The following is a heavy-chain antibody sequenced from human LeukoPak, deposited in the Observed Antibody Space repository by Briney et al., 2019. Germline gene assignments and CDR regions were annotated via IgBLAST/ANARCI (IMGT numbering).Heavy chain of an antibody. Sequence: PSETLSLTCAVYGGSFSGYYWSWIRQPPGKGLEWIGEINHSGSTNYNPSLKSRVTISVDTSKNQFSLKLSSVTAADTAVYYCAREFQGVSHYMDVWGKGTTVTVSS. CDR1: GGSFSGYY. J-gene: IGHJ6*03. V-gene: IGHV4-34*01. CDR3: AREFQGVSHYMDV. D-gene: IGHD3-16*01. CDR2: INHSGST.